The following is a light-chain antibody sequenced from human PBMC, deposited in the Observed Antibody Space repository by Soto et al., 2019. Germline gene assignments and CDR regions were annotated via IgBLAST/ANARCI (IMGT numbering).Light chain of an antibody. J-gene: IGKJ1*01. CDR2: GAS. Sequence: EIVLTQSPGTLSLSPGERATLSCSTSQSVSNNYLAWYQQKPGQAPRLLIYGASSRATGIPDRVRGSGSGTDFTLTISRLEPEDFAVYYCQQYGGPPWTFGQGTKVDIK. V-gene: IGKV3-20*01. CDR1: QSVSNNY. CDR3: QQYGGPPWT.